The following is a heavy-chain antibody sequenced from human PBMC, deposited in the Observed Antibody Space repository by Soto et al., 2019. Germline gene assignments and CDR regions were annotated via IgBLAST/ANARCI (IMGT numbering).Heavy chain of an antibody. D-gene: IGHD6-6*01. CDR3: ARGGYSSSAGSFYYYYYGMDV. V-gene: IGHV1-69*13. CDR2: IIPIFGTA. Sequence: ASVKVSCKASGGTFSSYAISWVRQAPGQGLEWMGGIIPIFGTANYAQKFQGRVTITADESTSTAYMELSSLRSEDTAVYYCARGGYSSSAGSFYYYYYGMDVWGQGTTVTVSS. CDR1: GGTFSSYA. J-gene: IGHJ6*02.